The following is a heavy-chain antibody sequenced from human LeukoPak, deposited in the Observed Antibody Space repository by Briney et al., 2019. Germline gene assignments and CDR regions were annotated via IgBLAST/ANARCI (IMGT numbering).Heavy chain of an antibody. D-gene: IGHD3-16*01. CDR1: GFTFSDSW. V-gene: IGHV3-7*01. J-gene: IGHJ6*02. CDR3: ATYTHWVAGDV. Sequence: GGSLRLSCAASGFTFSDSWMSWARQPPGKGLERVANMNQDGSEKDYVDSVKGRFTISRDNARNSLYLQMGSLRAEDTAVYYCATYTHWVAGDVWGQGTTVTVSS. CDR2: MNQDGSEK.